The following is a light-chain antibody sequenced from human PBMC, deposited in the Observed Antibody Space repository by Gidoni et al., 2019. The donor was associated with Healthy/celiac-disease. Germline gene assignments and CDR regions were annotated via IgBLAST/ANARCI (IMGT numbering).Light chain of an antibody. J-gene: IGKJ1*01. Sequence: EIVMTQSPATMSVSPGERATLSCRASQSVSSNLAGYQQKPGQAPRLLIYGASTRATGIPARFSGSGSGTDFTLTISSLQSEDFAVYYCQQYNNWLGTFGQGTKVEI. CDR3: QQYNNWLGT. CDR2: GAS. CDR1: QSVSSN. V-gene: IGKV3-15*01.